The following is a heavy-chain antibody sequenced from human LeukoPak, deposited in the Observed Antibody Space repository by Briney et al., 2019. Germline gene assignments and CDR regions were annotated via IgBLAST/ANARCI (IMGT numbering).Heavy chain of an antibody. CDR1: GGTFSSYA. CDR3: ARGPYYDFWSGHRPD. D-gene: IGHD3-3*01. J-gene: IGHJ4*02. Sequence: SSVKVSCKASGGTFSSYAISWVRQAPGQGLEWMGGIIPISGTANYAQKFQGRVTITTDESTSTAYMELSSLRSEDTAVYYCARGPYYDFWSGHRPDWGQGTLVTVSS. V-gene: IGHV1-69*05. CDR2: IIPISGTA.